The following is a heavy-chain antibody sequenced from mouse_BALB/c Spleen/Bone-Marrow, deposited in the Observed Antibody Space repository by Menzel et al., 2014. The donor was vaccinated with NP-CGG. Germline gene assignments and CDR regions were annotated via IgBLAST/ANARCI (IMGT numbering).Heavy chain of an antibody. J-gene: IGHJ3*01. Sequence: EVKLQESGPELVKPGASVKVSCKASGYSFTDYNMYWVKQSHGKSLEWIGYIDPYNGGTGYNQKFKGKATLTVDKSSSTAFMHLNSLTSEDSAVYYCGLNSLLRPFAYWGQGTLVTVSA. CDR2: IDPYNGGT. D-gene: IGHD1-2*01. V-gene: IGHV1S135*01. CDR3: GLNSLLRPFAY. CDR1: GYSFTDYN.